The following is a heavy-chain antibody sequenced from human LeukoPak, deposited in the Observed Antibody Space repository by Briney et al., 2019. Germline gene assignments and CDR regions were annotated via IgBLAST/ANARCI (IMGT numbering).Heavy chain of an antibody. CDR3: ARDVPDPIVVVPAALGP. CDR2: LNPNSGNT. V-gene: IGHV1-8*01. Sequence: ASVKVSCKASGYTFTSYDINWVRQATGQGLEWMGWLNPNSGNTGYAQKLQGRVTMTRNTSISTAYMELSSLRSEDTAVYYCARDVPDPIVVVPAALGPWGQGTLVTVSS. D-gene: IGHD2-2*01. J-gene: IGHJ4*02. CDR1: GYTFTSYD.